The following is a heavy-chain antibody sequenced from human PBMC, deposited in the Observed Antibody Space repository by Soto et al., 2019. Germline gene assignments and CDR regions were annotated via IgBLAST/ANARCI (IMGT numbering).Heavy chain of an antibody. V-gene: IGHV3-53*02. J-gene: IGHJ4*02. CDR1: GFTVSSNY. D-gene: IGHD4-4*01. CDR3: AREGYSNYFDY. Sequence: EVQLVETGGGLIQPGGSLRLSCAASGFTVSSNYMSWVRQAPGKGLEWGSVIYSGGSTYYADSVKGRFTISRDNSKNTLYLQMNSLRAEDTAVYYCAREGYSNYFDYWGQGTLVTVSS. CDR2: IYSGGST.